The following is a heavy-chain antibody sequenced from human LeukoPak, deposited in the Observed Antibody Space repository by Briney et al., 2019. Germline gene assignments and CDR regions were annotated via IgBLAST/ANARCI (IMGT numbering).Heavy chain of an antibody. V-gene: IGHV4-61*02. J-gene: IGHJ5*02. Sequence: SQTLSLTCTVSGGSISSETYYWTWVRQPAGKGLEWIGRIYSSGSTSYNPSLKSRATLSVDTSKNQFSLELNSVAASDTAVYYCARGGRGFDPWGWGTLVTVSS. CDR1: GGSISSETYY. CDR3: ARGGRGFDP. CDR2: IYSSGST.